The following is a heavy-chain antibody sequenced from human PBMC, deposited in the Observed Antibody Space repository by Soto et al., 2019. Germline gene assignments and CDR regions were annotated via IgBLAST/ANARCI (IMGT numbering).Heavy chain of an antibody. CDR3: AKRAGGGGEPIDH. CDR1: GFTFSNYA. D-gene: IGHD2-8*02. CDR2: IRGSGGST. V-gene: IGHV3-23*01. J-gene: IGHJ4*02. Sequence: GGSLRLSCAASGFTFSNYAMSWVRQAPGKGLEWISVIRGSGGSTFYADAVKGRFTNSRDDSKSTVYLQMNSLRAEDTAVYYCAKRAGGGGEPIDHWGQGTLVTSPQ.